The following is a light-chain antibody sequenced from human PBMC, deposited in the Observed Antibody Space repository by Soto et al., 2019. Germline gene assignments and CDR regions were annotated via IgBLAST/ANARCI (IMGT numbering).Light chain of an antibody. CDR2: AAS. V-gene: IGKV1-39*01. CDR1: QSISTY. CDR3: QQSYSTPYT. J-gene: IGKJ2*01. Sequence: DIQVTQSASSLSASVGDRVTISCRASQSISTYLNWYQHKPGKAPKLLIHAASSLRSGVPSRFSGSGSGTDFTLTISSLQPEDFATYYCQQSYSTPYTFGQGTKLEIK.